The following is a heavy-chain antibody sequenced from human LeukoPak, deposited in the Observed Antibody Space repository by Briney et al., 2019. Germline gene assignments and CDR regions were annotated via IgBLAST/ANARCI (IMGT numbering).Heavy chain of an antibody. J-gene: IGHJ4*02. CDR3: ASRARSSSVDY. CDR2: ISGSGGST. Sequence: PGRSLRLSCAASGFAFSSYAMSWLRQSLGKALVRVSAISGSGGSTYYADSVKGRFTIYRDNSKNTLYLQMNSLRAEDTAVYYCASRARSSSVDYWGQGTLVTVSS. CDR1: GFAFSSYA. D-gene: IGHD6-6*01. V-gene: IGHV3-23*01.